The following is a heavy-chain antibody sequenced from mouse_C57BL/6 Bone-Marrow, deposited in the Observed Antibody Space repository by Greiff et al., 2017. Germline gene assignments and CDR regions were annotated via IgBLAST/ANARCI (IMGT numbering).Heavy chain of an antibody. D-gene: IGHD4-1*01. CDR1: GYSFTSYW. V-gene: IGHV1-55*01. J-gene: IGHJ2*01. CDR3: ARAGPLGRSFDY. CDR2: IYPTSGRT. Sequence: QVHVPPPFSELVKPGASVKMSCKASGYSFTSYWITWVKQRPGQGLEWIGDIYPTSGRTNYNEKFKSKAILTVDTSSTTAYMQLSSLTSEDSAVFYCARAGPLGRSFDYWGQGTTLTVSS.